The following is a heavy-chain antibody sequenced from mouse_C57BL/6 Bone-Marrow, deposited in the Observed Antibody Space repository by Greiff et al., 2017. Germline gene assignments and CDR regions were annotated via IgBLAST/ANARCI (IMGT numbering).Heavy chain of an antibody. CDR1: GYTFTSYW. CDR3: ARRSSWVFWYFDV. D-gene: IGHD4-1*01. J-gene: IGHJ1*03. CDR2: INPSSGCT. V-gene: IGHV1-7*01. Sequence: QVQLQQSGAELAKPGASVKLSCKASGYTFTSYWMHWVQQRPGQGLEWIGYINPSSGCTKYNQKFKDKATLTADKSSSTAYMRLSSLTSENSAVYYGARRSSWVFWYFDVWGTGTTVTVSS.